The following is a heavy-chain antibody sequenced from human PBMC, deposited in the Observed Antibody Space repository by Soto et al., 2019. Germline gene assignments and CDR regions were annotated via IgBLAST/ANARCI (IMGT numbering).Heavy chain of an antibody. CDR1: GFTFSTHW. CDR2: INSDGSRT. CDR3: ARVPTGGYDWD. D-gene: IGHD5-12*01. V-gene: IGHV3-74*01. Sequence: EVQLVESGGGVVQPGGSLRLSCAASGFTFSTHWMHWVRQAPGKGLLWVSRINSDGSRTDYADSVRGRFTISRDNAKNTFYLQMNSLRAEDTAVYYCARVPTGGYDWDWGQGTLVTVSS. J-gene: IGHJ4*02.